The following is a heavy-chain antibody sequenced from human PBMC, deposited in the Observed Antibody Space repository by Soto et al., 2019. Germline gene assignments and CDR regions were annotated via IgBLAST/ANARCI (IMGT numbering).Heavy chain of an antibody. CDR1: GIAFRTYA. D-gene: IGHD2-21*02. Sequence: GGSLRLSCAASGIAFRTYAMAWVRQAPGKGLEWVSGIWGSGDRTFYADSVKGRFTISRDNSRNTLYLQMYSLTAEDTALYYCAKTGPYCGGDCSRYFYGMDVWGQGTTVTVSS. V-gene: IGHV3-23*01. J-gene: IGHJ6*02. CDR3: AKTGPYCGGDCSRYFYGMDV. CDR2: IWGSGDRT.